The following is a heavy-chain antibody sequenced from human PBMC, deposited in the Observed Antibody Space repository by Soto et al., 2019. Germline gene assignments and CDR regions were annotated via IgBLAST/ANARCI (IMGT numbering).Heavy chain of an antibody. CDR1: GYSFTSSW. Sequence: GESLKISCKGSGYSFTSSWISWVRQMPGKGLEWMGRIDPSDSYTNYSPSFQGHVTISVDKSISTAYLQWSSLEASDSAMYYCGRLTSYDFSRMDVWGQGTTVTVSS. J-gene: IGHJ6*02. D-gene: IGHD3-3*01. CDR2: IDPSDSYT. V-gene: IGHV5-10-1*01. CDR3: GRLTSYDFSRMDV.